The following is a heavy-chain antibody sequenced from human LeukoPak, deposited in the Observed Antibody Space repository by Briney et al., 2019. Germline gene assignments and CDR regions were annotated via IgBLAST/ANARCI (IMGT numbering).Heavy chain of an antibody. CDR3: AREGSGYSSSSDAFDI. V-gene: IGHV4-30-4*08. D-gene: IGHD6-6*01. Sequence: SQTLSLTCTVSGGSISSGDYYWSWIRQPPGKGLEWIGYIYYSGSTYHNPSLKSRVTISVDTSKNQFSLKLSSVTAADTAVYYCAREGSGYSSSSDAFDIWGQGTMVTVSS. CDR2: IYYSGST. CDR1: GGSISSGDYY. J-gene: IGHJ3*02.